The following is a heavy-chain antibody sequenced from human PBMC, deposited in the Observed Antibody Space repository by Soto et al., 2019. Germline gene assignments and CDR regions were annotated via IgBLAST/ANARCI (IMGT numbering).Heavy chain of an antibody. D-gene: IGHD5-18*01. Sequence: QVQVVQSGAEVKKTGASVKVSCKASGYTFTSYAMHWVRQAPGQRLEWMGWINAGNGNTKYSQKFQGRVTITRDTSASTAYLELSSLRSEDTAVYYCARDSAWIHLWPSGYDDAFDTWGQGTMVTVSS. CDR1: GYTFTSYA. J-gene: IGHJ3*02. CDR2: INAGNGNT. CDR3: ARDSAWIHLWPSGYDDAFDT. V-gene: IGHV1-3*01.